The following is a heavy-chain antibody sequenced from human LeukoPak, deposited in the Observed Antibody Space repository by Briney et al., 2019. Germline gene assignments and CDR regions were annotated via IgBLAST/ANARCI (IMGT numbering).Heavy chain of an antibody. CDR3: ARLYYDYVWGSYRPRFDP. CDR1: GGTFSSYA. J-gene: IGHJ5*02. V-gene: IGHV1-69*01. D-gene: IGHD3-16*02. CDR2: IIPIVGTA. Sequence: SSVKVSCKASGGTFSSYAISWVRQAPGQGLEWMGGIIPIVGTANYAQKFQGRVTITADESTSTSYTELRSLRSDDTAVYYCARLYYDYVWGSYRPRFDPWGQGTLVTVSS.